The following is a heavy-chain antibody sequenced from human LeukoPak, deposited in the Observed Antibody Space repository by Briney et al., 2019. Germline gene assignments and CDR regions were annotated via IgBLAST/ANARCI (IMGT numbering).Heavy chain of an antibody. CDR1: GYTFTGYY. Sequence: ASVKASCKASGYTFTGYYMHWVRQAPGQGLEWMGWINPNSGGTNYAQKFQGRVTMTRDTSISTAYMELSRLRSDDTAVYYCAREDSSGWYATDYWGQGTLVTVSS. CDR3: AREDSSGWYATDY. V-gene: IGHV1-2*02. D-gene: IGHD6-19*01. J-gene: IGHJ4*02. CDR2: INPNSGGT.